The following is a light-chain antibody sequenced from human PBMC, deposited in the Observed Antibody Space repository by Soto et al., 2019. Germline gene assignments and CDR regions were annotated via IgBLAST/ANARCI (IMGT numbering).Light chain of an antibody. Sequence: DIQMTQSPSTLSASVGDGVTITCRASQSIGSWLAWYQQKPGKAPKLLIYKATNLHSGVPSRFSGSGSGTDFSLTISSLQPVDSATYFCQHYHDFQYTFGPGTKLEI. CDR1: QSIGSW. J-gene: IGKJ2*01. CDR3: QHYHDFQYT. V-gene: IGKV1-5*03. CDR2: KAT.